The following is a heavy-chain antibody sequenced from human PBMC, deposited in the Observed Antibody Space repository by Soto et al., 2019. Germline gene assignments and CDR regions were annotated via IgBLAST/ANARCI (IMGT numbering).Heavy chain of an antibody. Sequence: TSETLSVTCTVYGSSIICTNYYWAWIRQPPGRGLEWIGSIYHSGSTYYRPSLKSRVTISIDTSKSQFYLKLRSVTAPDTALYYCARWNDGTHDYWGQGTPVTVSS. CDR3: ARWNDGTHDY. CDR1: GSSIICTNYY. J-gene: IGHJ4*02. CDR2: IYHSGST. D-gene: IGHD1-1*01. V-gene: IGHV4-39*01.